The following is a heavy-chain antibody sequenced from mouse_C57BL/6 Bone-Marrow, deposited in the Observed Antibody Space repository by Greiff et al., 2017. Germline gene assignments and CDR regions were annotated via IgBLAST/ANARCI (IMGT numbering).Heavy chain of an antibody. D-gene: IGHD1-1*02. Sequence: QVQLQQPGTELVKPGASVKLSCKASGYTFTSYWMHWVKQRPGQGLEWIGNINPSNGGTNYNEKFKSKATLTVDKSSSTAYMQLSSLTTEDSAIYYCARGGVLCPVYFDYWGQGTTLTVSS. J-gene: IGHJ2*01. V-gene: IGHV1-53*01. CDR1: GYTFTSYW. CDR3: ARGGVLCPVYFDY. CDR2: INPSNGGT.